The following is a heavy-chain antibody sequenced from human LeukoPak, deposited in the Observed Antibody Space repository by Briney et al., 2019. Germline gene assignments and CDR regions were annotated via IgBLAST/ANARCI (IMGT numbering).Heavy chain of an antibody. D-gene: IGHD5-18*01. Sequence: ASVKVSCKASGYTFTSYYMHWVRQARGQGLEWMGIINPSGGSTSYAQKFQGRGTMTRDTSTSTVYMELSSLRFEDTAVYYCAVLGGYSYGSHHWGQGTLVTVSS. J-gene: IGHJ5*02. CDR1: GYTFTSYY. V-gene: IGHV1-46*01. CDR3: AVLGGYSYGSHH. CDR2: INPSGGST.